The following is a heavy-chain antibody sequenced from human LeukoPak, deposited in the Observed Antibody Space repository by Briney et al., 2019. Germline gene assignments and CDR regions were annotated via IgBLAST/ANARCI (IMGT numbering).Heavy chain of an antibody. CDR3: ARHVLGYGGYGRFSDYYYGMDV. CDR1: GGSISSYY. D-gene: IGHD4-17*01. Sequence: SETLSLTCTVSGGSISSYYWSWIRQPPGKGLEWIGYIYYSGSTNYNLSLKSRVTISVDTSKNQFSLKLSSVTAADTAVYYCARHVLGYGGYGRFSDYYYGMDVWGQGTTVTVSS. CDR2: IYYSGST. V-gene: IGHV4-59*08. J-gene: IGHJ6*02.